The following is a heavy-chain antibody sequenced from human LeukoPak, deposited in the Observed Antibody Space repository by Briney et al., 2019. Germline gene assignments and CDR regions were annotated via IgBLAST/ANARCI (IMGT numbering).Heavy chain of an antibody. CDR1: GFTFSAYW. V-gene: IGHV3-74*01. CDR2: INNDGTAT. Sequence: GGSLRLSCAASGFTFSAYWMRWVRQVPGKGLVWVSRINNDGTATFFADSVKGRFTISRDNAKNTLYLQMDSLRAEDTAMYYCAREILEPGKTHEYWGQGTLVTVSS. J-gene: IGHJ4*02. D-gene: IGHD1-1*01. CDR3: AREILEPGKTHEY.